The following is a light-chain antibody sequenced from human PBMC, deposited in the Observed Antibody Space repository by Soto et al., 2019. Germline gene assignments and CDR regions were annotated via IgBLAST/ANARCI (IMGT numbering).Light chain of an antibody. Sequence: DIKITQSPSTLSASVGDRVTITCRASQSISSSLAWHQQKAGKAPKVLIYDASRLESGVPSRFSGSGSGTEITLTIIRRQPDDFARYYCQQHDSYSWTFGQGTKVDIK. CDR3: QQHDSYSWT. CDR2: DAS. CDR1: QSISSS. J-gene: IGKJ1*01. V-gene: IGKV1-5*01.